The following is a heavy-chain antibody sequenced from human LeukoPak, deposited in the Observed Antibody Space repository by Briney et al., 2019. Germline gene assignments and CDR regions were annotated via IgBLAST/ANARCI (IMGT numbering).Heavy chain of an antibody. CDR2: IGSTSTST. CDR1: GFTFSDYY. D-gene: IGHD4-17*01. J-gene: IGHJ4*02. V-gene: IGHV3-11*04. Sequence: GGSLRLSCAASGFTFSDYYMSWIRQAPGKGLEWISYIGSTSTSTYYVDSVKGRFTISRDNAIKSLFLQMNSLRAEDTAVYYCARGHTAVTRHFDFWGQGTLVTVSS. CDR3: ARGHTAVTRHFDF.